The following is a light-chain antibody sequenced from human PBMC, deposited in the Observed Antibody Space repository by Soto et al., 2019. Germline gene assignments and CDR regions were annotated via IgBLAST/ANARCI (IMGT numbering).Light chain of an antibody. CDR2: YDT. Sequence: SYELTQPPSLSVAPGETASLTCEGDDFGTKSVHWYQQRPRQAPVLLIYYDTDRPSGIPERFSGSNSGNMATLTLSRVEAGDEAVYYCQLWDSISDHVVFGGGTKVTVL. CDR3: QLWDSISDHVV. CDR1: DFGTKS. V-gene: IGLV3-21*01. J-gene: IGLJ2*01.